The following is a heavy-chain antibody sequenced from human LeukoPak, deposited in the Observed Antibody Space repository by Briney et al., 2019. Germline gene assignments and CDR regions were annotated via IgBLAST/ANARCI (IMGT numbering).Heavy chain of an antibody. CDR2: IYYSGGT. D-gene: IGHD5-18*01. V-gene: IGHV4-39*02. CDR3: ARIVGYSYGYSDY. Sequence: SETLSLTCTVSGGSVSSSSYFWGWIRQPPGKGLEWIGSIYYSGGTYYNPSLKSRVSISVDTSKNHFSLKLTSVTAADTAVYYCARIVGYSYGYSDYWGQRTLVTVSS. J-gene: IGHJ4*02. CDR1: GGSVSSSSYF.